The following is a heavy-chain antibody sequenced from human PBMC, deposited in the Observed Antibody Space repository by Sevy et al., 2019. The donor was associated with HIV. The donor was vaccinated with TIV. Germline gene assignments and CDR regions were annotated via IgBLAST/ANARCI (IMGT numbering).Heavy chain of an antibody. CDR3: AKIYCGNAVSYYEGY. CDR1: GFTFSNYA. CDR2: IIGTGLST. D-gene: IGHD3-3*01. V-gene: IGHV3-23*01. J-gene: IGHJ4*02. Sequence: GGSLRLSCTASGFTFSNYAMSWVRQSPGKGLEWVSGIIGTGLSTYYADSVKGRFTISRDNSQNKIYLQMNSLRPEDTAIYYCAKIYCGNAVSYYEGYWGQGTLVTVSS.